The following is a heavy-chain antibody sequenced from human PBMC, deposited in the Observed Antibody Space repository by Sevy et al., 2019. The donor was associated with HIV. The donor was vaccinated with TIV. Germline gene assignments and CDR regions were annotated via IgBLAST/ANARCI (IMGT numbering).Heavy chain of an antibody. J-gene: IGHJ4*02. CDR1: GFTFGDYA. CDR2: LTHKAYGGTL. CDR3: TRWQGAQSIFDY. D-gene: IGHD1-26*01. Sequence: GGSLRLSCTGSGFTFGDYAMSWVRQAPGKGLEWVAFLTHKAYGGTLDYAASVKGRFSISRDDSKSIAHLQMNDLKTEDTAIYYCTRWQGAQSIFDYWGQGALVTVSS. V-gene: IGHV3-49*04.